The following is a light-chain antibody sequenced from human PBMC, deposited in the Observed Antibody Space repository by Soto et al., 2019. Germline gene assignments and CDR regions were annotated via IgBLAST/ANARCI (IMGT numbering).Light chain of an antibody. CDR3: QQYIRCPLT. Sequence: EMVVTQSPATLSVSPGERATLSCRASQDVSSNLAWYQQKPGQAPSLLIYGASTRATGTPAMFSGSGSGKEFTLTSSSLPAEDYAVYFCQQYIRCPLTFGGGTKVEI. CDR2: GAS. CDR1: QDVSSN. J-gene: IGKJ4*01. V-gene: IGKV3-15*01.